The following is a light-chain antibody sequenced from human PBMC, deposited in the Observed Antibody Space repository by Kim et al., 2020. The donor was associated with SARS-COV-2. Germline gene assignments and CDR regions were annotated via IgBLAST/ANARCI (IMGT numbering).Light chain of an antibody. Sequence: VSPGERATPSCRASQSVKNYVVWYQHKPGQAPRVLIYGASTRATGVPVRFSGSGSGTEFTLTISSLQSEDFGIYYCQQYNNWPRTFGQGTKVDIK. CDR3: QQYNNWPRT. CDR2: GAS. V-gene: IGKV3-15*01. CDR1: QSVKNY. J-gene: IGKJ1*01.